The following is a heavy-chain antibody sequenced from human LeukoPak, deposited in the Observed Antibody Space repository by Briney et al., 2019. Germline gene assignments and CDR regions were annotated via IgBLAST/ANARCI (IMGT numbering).Heavy chain of an antibody. J-gene: IGHJ3*02. D-gene: IGHD5-12*01. CDR3: ARTNGYSGYAGGDAFDI. CDR1: GYTFTGYY. CDR2: INPNSGGT. V-gene: IGHV1-2*02. Sequence: ASVKVSCKAFGYTFTGYYMHWVRQAPGQGLEWMGWINPNSGGTNYAQKFQGRVTMTRDTSISTAYMELSSLRSEDMAVYYCARTNGYSGYAGGDAFDIWGQGTMVTVSS.